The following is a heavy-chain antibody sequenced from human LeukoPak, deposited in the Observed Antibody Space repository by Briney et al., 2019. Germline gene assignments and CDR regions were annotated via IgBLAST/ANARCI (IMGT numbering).Heavy chain of an antibody. CDR3: AKDIWDGYNLFGGFDY. CDR2: ISWNSGSI. J-gene: IGHJ4*02. V-gene: IGHV3-9*01. D-gene: IGHD5-24*01. CDR1: GFTFNDYA. Sequence: GGSLRLSCAASGFTFNDYAMHCVRQAPGKGLEWVSGISWNSGSIGYADSVKGRFTISRDNAKNSLYLQMNSLRAEDTALYYCAKDIWDGYNLFGGFDYWGQGTLVTVSS.